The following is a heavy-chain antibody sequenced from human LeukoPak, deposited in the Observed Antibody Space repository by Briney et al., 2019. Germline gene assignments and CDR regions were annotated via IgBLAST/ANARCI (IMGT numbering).Heavy chain of an antibody. D-gene: IGHD3-10*01. V-gene: IGHV4-61*01. Sequence: SETLSLTCSVSGASVSSGSYYWSWIRQPPGKGLEWIGYIYYRGATNSNPSLKGRVTTSIDTSKKEFSLKLSSVTAADTAVYYCAGVFSGRRPFELWGQGTLVTVSS. CDR3: AGVFSGRRPFEL. J-gene: IGHJ4*02. CDR2: IYYRGAT. CDR1: GASVSSGSYY.